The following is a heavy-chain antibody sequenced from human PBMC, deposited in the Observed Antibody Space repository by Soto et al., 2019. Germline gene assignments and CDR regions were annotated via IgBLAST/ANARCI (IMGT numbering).Heavy chain of an antibody. J-gene: IGHJ4*02. V-gene: IGHV5-10-1*01. CDR2: IDPSDSYT. CDR1: GYGFTSYW. CDR3: ARDRSGDRLDFDY. D-gene: IGHD3-10*01. Sequence: PGESLKISCKGSGYGFTSYWISWVRQMPGKGLEWMGRIDPSDSYTNYSPSFQGHVTISADKSISTAYLQWSSLKASDTAMYYCARDRSGDRLDFDYWGQGTLVTVSS.